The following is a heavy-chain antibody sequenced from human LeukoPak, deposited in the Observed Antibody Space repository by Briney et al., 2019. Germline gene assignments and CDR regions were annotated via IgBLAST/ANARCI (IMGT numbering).Heavy chain of an antibody. Sequence: GASVKVSCKASEGTFSSYAISWVRQAPGQGLEWMGGIIPIFGTANYAQKFQGRVTITADESTSTAYMELSSLRSEDTAVYYCAREGLQQDNDYWGQGTLVTVSS. CDR3: AREGLQQDNDY. V-gene: IGHV1-69*13. D-gene: IGHD5-24*01. CDR1: EGTFSSYA. CDR2: IIPIFGTA. J-gene: IGHJ4*02.